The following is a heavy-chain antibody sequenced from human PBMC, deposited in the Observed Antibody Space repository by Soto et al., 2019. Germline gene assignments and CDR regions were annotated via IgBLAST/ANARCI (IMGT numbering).Heavy chain of an antibody. CDR1: SGSISSSNW. CDR2: IYHSGST. J-gene: IGHJ2*01. CDR3: ARRDFDAWYFDP. V-gene: IGHV4-4*02. D-gene: IGHD2-21*02. Sequence: QVQLQESGPGLVKPSGTLSLTCAVSSGSISSSNWWSWVRQPPGKGLEWIGEIYHSGSTNYNPSLKSRVTHLVDKSKNQFPLKLSPGTAAEPAGYYCARRDFDAWYFDPRGRGTLVTVSP.